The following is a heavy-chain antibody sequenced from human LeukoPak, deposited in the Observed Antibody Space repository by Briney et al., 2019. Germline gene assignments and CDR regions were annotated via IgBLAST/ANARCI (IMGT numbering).Heavy chain of an antibody. CDR1: GGSFSGYY. D-gene: IGHD3-9*01. J-gene: IGHJ6*03. CDR2: IYYSGST. V-gene: IGHV4-39*01. CDR3: ARHANDILTGPRYYYYYYMDV. Sequence: PSETLSLTCAVYGGSFSGYYWGWIRQPPGKGLEWIGSIYYSGSTYYNPSPKSRVTISVDTPKNQFSLELSSVTAADTAVYYCARHANDILTGPRYYYYYYMDVWGKGTTVTISS.